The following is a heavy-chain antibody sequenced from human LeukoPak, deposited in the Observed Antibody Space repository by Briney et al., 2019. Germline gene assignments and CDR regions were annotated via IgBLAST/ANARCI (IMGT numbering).Heavy chain of an antibody. Sequence: GGSLRLSCAASGFTFSSYWMHWVRQAPGKGLVWVSRIKSDGSSTSYADSVKGRFTIPRDNAKNTLYLQMNSLRAEDTAVYYCARDLYRIVVVPHYFDYWGQGTLVTVSS. CDR3: ARDLYRIVVVPHYFDY. V-gene: IGHV3-74*01. CDR1: GFTFSSYW. D-gene: IGHD3-22*01. CDR2: IKSDGSST. J-gene: IGHJ4*02.